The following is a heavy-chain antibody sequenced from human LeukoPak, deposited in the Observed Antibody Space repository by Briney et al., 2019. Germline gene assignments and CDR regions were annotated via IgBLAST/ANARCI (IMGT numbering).Heavy chain of an antibody. J-gene: IGHJ4*02. CDR2: IYHTGST. D-gene: IGHD4-11*01. CDR1: GGSISSGNNY. CDR3: ARKYNNYVLDS. Sequence: SETVSPTCSVSGGSISSGNNYWGWIRQPPGKGLECIGTIYHTGSTYYNPSLKSRVTISVDTSKNQISLKLSSVTAADTAVYYCARKYNNYVLDSWGQGTLVTVSS. V-gene: IGHV4-39*07.